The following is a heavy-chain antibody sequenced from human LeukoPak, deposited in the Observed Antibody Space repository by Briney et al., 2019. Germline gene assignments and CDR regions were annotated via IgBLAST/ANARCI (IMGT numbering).Heavy chain of an antibody. V-gene: IGHV3-30*18. CDR1: GFTFSSYS. J-gene: IGHJ6*02. D-gene: IGHD3-22*01. CDR2: ISYDGSNK. Sequence: GRNLGLSRAASGFTFSSYSMYWVRQAQGKGLEWVAVISYDGSNKYYADSVKGRFTISRDNSKNTLYLQMNSLRAEDTAVYYCAKDTYYYDSSGYGMDVWGQGTTVTVSS. CDR3: AKDTYYYDSSGYGMDV.